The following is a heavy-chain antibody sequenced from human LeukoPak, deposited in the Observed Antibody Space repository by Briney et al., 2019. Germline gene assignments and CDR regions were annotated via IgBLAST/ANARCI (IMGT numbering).Heavy chain of an antibody. J-gene: IGHJ4*02. V-gene: IGHV4-4*02. Sequence: PSETLSLTCAVSGGSISSSNWWSWVRQPPGKGLEWIGEIYHSGSTYYNPSLKSRVTISVDTSKNQFSLKVRSVTAADTALYYCARIYGDYGGVDYWGQGTLVTVSS. D-gene: IGHD4-17*01. CDR2: IYHSGST. CDR3: ARIYGDYGGVDY. CDR1: GGSISSSNW.